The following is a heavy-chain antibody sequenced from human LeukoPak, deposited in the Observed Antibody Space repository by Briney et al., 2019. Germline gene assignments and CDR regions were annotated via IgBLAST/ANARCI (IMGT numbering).Heavy chain of an antibody. CDR3: ASDFWSGYPI. Sequence: GGSLRLSCAASGFTFSSHCMIWVRQAPGKGLERVSANSSSSVYILYAGSVKGRFTIYKANPKNSLYLQMNSLRAENTAVYYCASDFWSGYPIWGQGTMVTVSS. V-gene: IGHV3-21*01. CDR2: NSSSSVYI. D-gene: IGHD3-3*01. J-gene: IGHJ3*02. CDR1: GFTFSSHC.